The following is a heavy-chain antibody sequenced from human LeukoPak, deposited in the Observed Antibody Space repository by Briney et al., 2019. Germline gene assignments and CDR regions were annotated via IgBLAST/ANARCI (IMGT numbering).Heavy chain of an antibody. D-gene: IGHD3-22*01. CDR1: GFTFSGSA. Sequence: GGSLRLSCAASGFTFSGSAMHWVRQASGKGLEWVGLIRSKANSYATAYAASVKGRFTISRDDSKNTAYLQMNSLKSEDTAVYYCARPSYDSSGPTLDYWGQGTLVTVSS. V-gene: IGHV3-73*01. CDR2: IRSKANSYAT. CDR3: ARPSYDSSGPTLDY. J-gene: IGHJ4*02.